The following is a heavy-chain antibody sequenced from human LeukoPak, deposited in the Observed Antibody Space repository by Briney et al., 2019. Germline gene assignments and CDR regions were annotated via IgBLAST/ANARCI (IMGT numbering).Heavy chain of an antibody. Sequence: GASVKVSCKVSGYTLTELSMHWVRQAPGKGLEWMGGFDPEDGETIYAQKFQGRVTMTEDTSTDTAYMELSSLRSEDTAVYYCATGVYCSSTSCYEARWFDPWGQGTLVTVSS. CDR1: GYTLTELS. V-gene: IGHV1-24*01. CDR2: FDPEDGET. CDR3: ATGVYCSSTSCYEARWFDP. J-gene: IGHJ5*02. D-gene: IGHD2-2*01.